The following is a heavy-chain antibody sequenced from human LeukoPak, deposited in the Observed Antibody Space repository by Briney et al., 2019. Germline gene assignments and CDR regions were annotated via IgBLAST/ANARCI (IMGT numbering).Heavy chain of an antibody. CDR3: ARDRHSSVDY. D-gene: IGHD3-22*01. V-gene: IGHV3-48*01. CDR2: INGGSNTI. CDR1: GFTFSTYS. J-gene: IGHJ4*02. Sequence: GGSLRLSCAASGFTFSTYSMIWVRQAPGKGLEWFSYINGGSNTIYYADSVKGRFTISRGNAKNSLYLQLNSLRAEDTAVYYCARDRHSSVDYWGQGTLVTVSS.